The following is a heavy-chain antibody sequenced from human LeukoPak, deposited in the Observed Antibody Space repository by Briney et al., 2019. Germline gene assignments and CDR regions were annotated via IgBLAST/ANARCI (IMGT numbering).Heavy chain of an antibody. CDR3: AKDIYGDYVFYYFDY. CDR1: GFTFDDYA. J-gene: IGHJ4*02. Sequence: GGSLRLSCAASGFTFDDYAMHWVRQAPGKGLEWVSGISWNSGSIGYADSVKGRFTISRDNAKNSLYLHMNSLRAEDTALYYCAKDIYGDYVFYYFDYWGQGTLVTVSS. V-gene: IGHV3-9*01. CDR2: ISWNSGSI. D-gene: IGHD4-17*01.